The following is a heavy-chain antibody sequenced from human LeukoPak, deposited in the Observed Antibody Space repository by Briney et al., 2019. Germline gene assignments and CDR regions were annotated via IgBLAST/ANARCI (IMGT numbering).Heavy chain of an antibody. CDR3: ARVGYGDYPPFDY. CDR2: INPNSGGT. J-gene: IGHJ4*02. D-gene: IGHD4-17*01. CDR1: GSTFTGYY. Sequence: GASVKVSCKASGSTFTGYYMHWVRQAPGQGLEWMGWINPNSGGTNYAQKFQGRVTMTRDTSISTAYMELSRLRSDDTAVYYCARVGYGDYPPFDYWGQGTLVTVSS. V-gene: IGHV1-2*02.